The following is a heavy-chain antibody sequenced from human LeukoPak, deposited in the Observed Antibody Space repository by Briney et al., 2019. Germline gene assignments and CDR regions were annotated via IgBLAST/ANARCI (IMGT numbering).Heavy chain of an antibody. J-gene: IGHJ5*02. Sequence: PSETLSLTCTVSGGSISSSSDYWGWIRQPPGKGLEWIGSFYYSRSTYYNPSLKSRVTISVDTAKNQFSLKLRSATAADTAVYYGARTSYCNSTSCYNDREREMALNLKAFGLFDPWGQGTLVTVSS. CDR2: FYYSRST. V-gene: IGHV4-39*07. D-gene: IGHD2-2*02. CDR1: GGSISSSSDY. CDR3: ARTSYCNSTSCYNDREREMALNLKAFGLFDP.